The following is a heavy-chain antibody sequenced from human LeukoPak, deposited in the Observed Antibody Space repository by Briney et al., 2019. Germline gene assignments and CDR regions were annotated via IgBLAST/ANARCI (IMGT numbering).Heavy chain of an antibody. CDR2: ISGSGGSK. CDR3: ARDKGDYGDYIGY. J-gene: IGHJ4*02. CDR1: GFTCSSYA. D-gene: IGHD4-17*01. V-gene: IGHV3-23*01. Sequence: PGGSLRLSGAASGFTCSSYAMSWVRQAPGKGLEWVSAISGSGGSKYYADSVKGRFTISRDNSKNTLYLQMNSLRAEDTAVYYCARDKGDYGDYIGYWGQGTLVTVSS.